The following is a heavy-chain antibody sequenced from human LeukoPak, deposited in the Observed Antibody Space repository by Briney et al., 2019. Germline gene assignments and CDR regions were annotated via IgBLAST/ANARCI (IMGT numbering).Heavy chain of an antibody. J-gene: IGHJ5*02. CDR3: ARGVGSSWLDL. CDR2: MDPVSGGT. Sequence: ASVKVSCKASGYTFTAYYIHWVRQAPGQGLEWTGWMDPVSGGTNYAQRFQGRVTMTRDSSISTAYMQLSSLRSDDTADTAVYYCARGVGSSWLDLWGQGTLVTVSS. CDR1: GYTFTAYY. D-gene: IGHD2-15*01. V-gene: IGHV1-2*02.